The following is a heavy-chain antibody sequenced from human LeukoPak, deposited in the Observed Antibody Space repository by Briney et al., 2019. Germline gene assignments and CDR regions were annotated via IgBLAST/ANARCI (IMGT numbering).Heavy chain of an antibody. V-gene: IGHV4-4*07. CDR1: GDSISTYY. D-gene: IGHD3-10*01. Sequence: PSETLSLTCTVSGDSISTYYWSWIRQPPGKGLEWIGRMYTSGNTNYNPSLKSRVTMSVDTSKNHFSLKLSSLTAADTAVYYCARARESYYFDYWGQGTLVTVSS. J-gene: IGHJ4*02. CDR2: MYTSGNT. CDR3: ARARESYYFDY.